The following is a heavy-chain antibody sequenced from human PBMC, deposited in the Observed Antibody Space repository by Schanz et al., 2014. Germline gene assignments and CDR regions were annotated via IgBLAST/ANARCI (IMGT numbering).Heavy chain of an antibody. CDR1: GFSFDSYS. CDR3: ARDKGGYYPFDY. V-gene: IGHV3-48*02. Sequence: EVQLVESGGGLIQPGGSLRLSCTASGFSFDSYSMNWVRQAPGKGLEWVSYISSSSSTIYYADSVKGRFTISRDNAKNSLYLQMNSLRDEDTAVYYCARDKGGYYPFDYWGQGTLVTVSS. D-gene: IGHD3-3*01. J-gene: IGHJ4*02. CDR2: ISSSSSTI.